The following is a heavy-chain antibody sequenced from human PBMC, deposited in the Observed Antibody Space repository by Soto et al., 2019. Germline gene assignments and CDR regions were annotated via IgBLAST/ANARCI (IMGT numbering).Heavy chain of an antibody. CDR3: AKGWGDY. Sequence: EVQLLESGGGLVQPGGSLRLYCAASGFTFSSYTRSWVRQGPGKGLEWVSGISSSGGSTVYADSVKGRFTISRDNFKNTLYLQMNSLRADYTAVYYCAKGWGDYWGQGTPVTVSS. CDR1: GFTFSSYT. J-gene: IGHJ4*02. D-gene: IGHD7-27*01. V-gene: IGHV3-23*01. CDR2: ISSSGGST.